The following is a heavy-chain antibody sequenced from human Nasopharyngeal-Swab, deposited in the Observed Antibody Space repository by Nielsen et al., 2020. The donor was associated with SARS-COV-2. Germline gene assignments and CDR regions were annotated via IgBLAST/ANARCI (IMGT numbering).Heavy chain of an antibody. CDR1: GGSISSDNW. V-gene: IGHV4-4*02. D-gene: IGHD3-9*01. CDR3: ARTGFFCLDL. CDR2: IYHSGGT. Sequence: SETLSLTCAVSGGSISSDNWWSWVRQAPGKGLEWIGEIYHSGGTNYNPSLKSRVSISVDKSKNQFSLEVTSVTAADTAVFYCARTGFFCLDLWGRGTLVTVSS. J-gene: IGHJ2*01.